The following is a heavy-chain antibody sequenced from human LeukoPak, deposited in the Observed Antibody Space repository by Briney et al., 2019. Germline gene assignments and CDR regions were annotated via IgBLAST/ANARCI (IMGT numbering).Heavy chain of an antibody. Sequence: PSETLSLTCAVYGGSFSGYYWSWIRQPPGKGLEWIGEINHSGSTNYNPSLKSRVTISVDTSKNQFSLKLSSETAADTAVYYCARGDIVVVVPATSAAWFDPWGQGTLVTVSS. CDR3: ARGDIVVVVPATSAAWFDP. CDR2: INHSGST. V-gene: IGHV4-34*01. D-gene: IGHD2-15*01. CDR1: GGSFSGYY. J-gene: IGHJ5*02.